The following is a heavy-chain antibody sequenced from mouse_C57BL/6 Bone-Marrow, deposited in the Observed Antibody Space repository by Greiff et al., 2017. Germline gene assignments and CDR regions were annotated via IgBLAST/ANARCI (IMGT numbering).Heavy chain of an antibody. J-gene: IGHJ4*01. D-gene: IGHD1-1*01. CDR3: ARHTTVVAKHAMDY. CDR1: GYTFTSYW. V-gene: IGHV1-64*01. Sequence: VQLQQPGAELVKPGASVKLSCKASGYTFTSYWMHWVKQRPGQGLEWIGMIHPNSGSTNYNEKFKSKATLTVDKSSSTAYMQLSSLTSEDSAVYYCARHTTVVAKHAMDYGGQGTSVTVSS. CDR2: IHPNSGST.